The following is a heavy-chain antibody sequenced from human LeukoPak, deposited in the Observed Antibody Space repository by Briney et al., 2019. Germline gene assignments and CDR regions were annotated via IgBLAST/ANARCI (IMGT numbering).Heavy chain of an antibody. CDR3: AKDGVVWFGELN. V-gene: IGHV3-23*01. Sequence: GGSLTLSCAASGFTFNTYAMSWVRQAPGQGLEWVSVISGSGGSTYYADSVQGRFAISRDNSKNTLYLQMNSLRAEDAAVYYCAKDGVVWFGELNWGQGTLVTVSS. J-gene: IGHJ4*02. D-gene: IGHD3-10*01. CDR2: ISGSGGST. CDR1: GFTFNTYA.